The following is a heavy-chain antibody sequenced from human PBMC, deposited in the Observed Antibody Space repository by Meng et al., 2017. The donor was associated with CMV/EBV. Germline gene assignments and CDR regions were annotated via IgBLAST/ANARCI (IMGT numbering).Heavy chain of an antibody. CDR1: GFTFSSYA. V-gene: IGHV3-23*01. CDR2: ISGSGGST. CDR3: ARDCSSTSCWGIWYYGMDV. Sequence: GGSLRLSCAASGFTFSSYAMSWVRQAPGKGLEWVSAISGSGGSTYYADSVKGRFTISRDNSKNTLYLQMNSLRAEDTAVYYCARDCSSTSCWGIWYYGMDVWGQGTTVTVSS. J-gene: IGHJ6*02. D-gene: IGHD2-2*01.